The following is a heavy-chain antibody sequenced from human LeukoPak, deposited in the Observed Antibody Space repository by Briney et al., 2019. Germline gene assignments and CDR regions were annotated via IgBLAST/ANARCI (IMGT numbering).Heavy chain of an antibody. CDR3: ARLGVVGPALMYYFDY. J-gene: IGHJ4*02. V-gene: IGHV4-34*01. CDR1: GGSFSVYY. D-gene: IGHD2-21*01. CDR2: INRSGST. Sequence: PSETLSLTCAVYGGSFSVYYWSWIRQPPGRGLEWIGEINRSGSTNYNPSLRSRATVSTDTSKNQVSLKLNSVTAADTAVYYCARLGVVGPALMYYFDYWGQGTLVTVSS.